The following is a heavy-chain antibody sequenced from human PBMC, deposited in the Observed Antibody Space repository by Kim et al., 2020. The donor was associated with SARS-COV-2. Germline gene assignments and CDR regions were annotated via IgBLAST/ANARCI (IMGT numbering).Heavy chain of an antibody. J-gene: IGHJ6*02. CDR2: ISSSSSYI. V-gene: IGHV3-21*01. CDR1: GFTFSSYS. D-gene: IGHD3-3*01. CDR3: ARLMSATIFGVVITSHYYYGMDV. Sequence: GGSLRLSCAASGFTFSSYSMNWVRQAPGKGLEWVSSISSSSSYIYYADSVKGRFTISRDNAKNSLYLQMNSLRAEDTAVYYCARLMSATIFGVVITSHYYYGMDVWGQGTTVTVSS.